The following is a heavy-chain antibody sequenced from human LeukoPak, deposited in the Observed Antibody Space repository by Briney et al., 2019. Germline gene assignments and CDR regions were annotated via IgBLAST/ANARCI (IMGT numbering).Heavy chain of an antibody. Sequence: GGSLRLSCAASGFTFSSYWMHWVRQGPGKGLVWVSGIGGSGGFITYYADAVKGRFTISRDISKNTLYLQMNSLTAEDTAVYYCAKVRPAVPRLFGYHFDFWGQGTLVTVSS. CDR1: GFTFSSYW. CDR3: AKVRPAVPRLFGYHFDF. J-gene: IGHJ4*02. CDR2: IGGSGGFIT. V-gene: IGHV3-23*01. D-gene: IGHD3-3*01.